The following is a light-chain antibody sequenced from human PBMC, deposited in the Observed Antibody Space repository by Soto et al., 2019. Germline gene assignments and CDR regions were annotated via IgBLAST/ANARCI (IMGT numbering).Light chain of an antibody. J-gene: IGKJ5*01. Sequence: EIVMTQSPATLSVSPGERATLSCRTSHSVDSTQLAWYQQKPGQAPRLLIYDASSRASGIPARFSGSGAGTDFTLTISYLEPEDFAVYYCQQGGNWPLTFGQGTRLEIK. CDR1: HSVDSTQ. V-gene: IGKV3D-20*02. CDR3: QQGGNWPLT. CDR2: DAS.